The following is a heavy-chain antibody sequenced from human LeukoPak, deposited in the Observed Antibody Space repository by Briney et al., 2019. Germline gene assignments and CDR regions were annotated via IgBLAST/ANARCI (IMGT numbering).Heavy chain of an antibody. Sequence: PSETLSLTCTVSGGSISNYYWSWIRQPAGKGLEWIGRIYTSGSTNCNPSLKSRVTMSVDTSKNQFSPKLSSVTAADTAVYYCARAPRMDGDYSFDYWGQGTLVTVSS. J-gene: IGHJ4*02. V-gene: IGHV4-4*07. CDR2: IYTSGST. CDR1: GGSISNYY. CDR3: ARAPRMDGDYSFDY. D-gene: IGHD4-17*01.